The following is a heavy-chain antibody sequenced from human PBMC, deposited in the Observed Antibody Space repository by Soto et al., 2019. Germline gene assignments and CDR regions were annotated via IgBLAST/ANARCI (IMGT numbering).Heavy chain of an antibody. CDR3: ARQGSRPYYYYGLDV. CDR2: ISTYNGDT. J-gene: IGHJ6*02. Sequence: GPGVRKPGASVKVSCEASGYTFTTSGISWVRQVPGQGLEWMGWISTYNGDTNSAQNFQGRVLMTADTSTGTAYMELMSLKSDDTAVYYCARQGSRPYYYYGLDVWGQGTTVTVSS. CDR1: GYTFTTSG. V-gene: IGHV1-18*01. D-gene: IGHD1-26*01.